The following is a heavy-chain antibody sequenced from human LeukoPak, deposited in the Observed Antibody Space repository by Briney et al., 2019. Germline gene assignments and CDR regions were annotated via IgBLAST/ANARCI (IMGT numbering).Heavy chain of an antibody. CDR1: GFTFSTYA. Sequence: PGGSLRLSCAASGFTFSTYAMNWVRQAPGKGLEWVSTFSGSVDTTYYADSVKGRFTISRDNSKNTLYLQMNSLRAEDTAVYYCARAGAYYYNSSGYPPDYWGQGTLVTVSS. D-gene: IGHD3-22*01. V-gene: IGHV3-23*01. CDR2: FSGSVDTT. J-gene: IGHJ4*02. CDR3: ARAGAYYYNSSGYPPDY.